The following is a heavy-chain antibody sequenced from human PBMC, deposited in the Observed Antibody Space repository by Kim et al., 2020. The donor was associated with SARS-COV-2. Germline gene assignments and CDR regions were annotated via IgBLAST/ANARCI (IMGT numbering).Heavy chain of an antibody. V-gene: IGHV1-24*01. CDR3: ATSMPQTGIAVAGDY. D-gene: IGHD6-19*01. J-gene: IGHJ4*02. CDR1: GYTLTELS. CDR2: FDPEDGET. Sequence: ASVKVSCKVSGYTLTELSMHWVRQAPGKGLEWMGGFDPEDGETIYAQKFQGRVTMTEDTSTDTAYMELSSLRSEDTAVYYCATSMPQTGIAVAGDYWGQGTLVTVSS.